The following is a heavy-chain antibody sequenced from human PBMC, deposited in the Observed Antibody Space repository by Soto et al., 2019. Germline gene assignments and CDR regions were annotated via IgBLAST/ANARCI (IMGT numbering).Heavy chain of an antibody. D-gene: IGHD3-16*01. J-gene: IGHJ3*02. CDR1: GGSFSGYY. CDR2: INHSGST. V-gene: IGHV4-34*01. CDR3: ARVAAPMGYAFDI. Sequence: ASETLSLTCAVYGGSFSGYYWSWIRQPPGKGLEWIGEINHSGSTNYNPSLKSRVTISVDTSKNQFSLKLSSVTAADTAVYYCARVAAPMGYAFDIWGQGTMVTVSS.